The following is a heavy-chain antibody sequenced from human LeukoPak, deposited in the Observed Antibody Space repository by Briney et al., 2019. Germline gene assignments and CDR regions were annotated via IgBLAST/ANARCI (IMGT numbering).Heavy chain of an antibody. CDR1: GYTFTSYY. CDR2: INPSGGST. V-gene: IGHV1-46*01. J-gene: IGHJ5*02. Sequence: GASVKVSCKASGYTFTSYYMHWVRQAPGQGLEWMGIINPSGGSTSYAQKFQGRVTMTEDTSTDTAYMELSSLRSEDTAVYYCATQAGPGSGSYYNGNWFDPWGQGTLVTVSS. CDR3: ATQAGPGSGSYYNGNWFDP. D-gene: IGHD3-10*01.